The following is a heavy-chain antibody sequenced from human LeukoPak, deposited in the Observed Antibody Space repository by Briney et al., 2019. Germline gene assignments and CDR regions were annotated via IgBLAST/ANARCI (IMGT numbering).Heavy chain of an antibody. Sequence: PGGSLRLSCAASGISFSNYSMNWVRQAPGKGLEWVSLISSSSSYIYYADSVKGRFTISRDNAKNSLYLQMNSLRAEDTAVYYCATWGITGTTFLGPVYNWFDPWGQGTLVTVSS. D-gene: IGHD1-7*01. CDR3: ATWGITGTTFLGPVYNWFDP. CDR1: GISFSNYS. V-gene: IGHV3-21*01. J-gene: IGHJ5*02. CDR2: ISSSSSYI.